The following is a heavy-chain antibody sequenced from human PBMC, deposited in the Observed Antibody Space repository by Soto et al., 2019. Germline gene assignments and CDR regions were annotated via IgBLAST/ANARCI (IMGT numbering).Heavy chain of an antibody. CDR3: ATLVDYEKFGDDAFDI. J-gene: IGHJ3*02. D-gene: IGHD3-10*01. V-gene: IGHV3-23*01. Sequence: EVQLLESGGGLVQPGGSLRLSCAASGFTFSSYAMSWVRQAPGKGLEWVSAISGSGGSTYYADSVKGRFTISRDNSKNTLYLQMNSLRAEDTAVYYCATLVDYEKFGDDAFDIWGQGTMVTVSS. CDR2: ISGSGGST. CDR1: GFTFSSYA.